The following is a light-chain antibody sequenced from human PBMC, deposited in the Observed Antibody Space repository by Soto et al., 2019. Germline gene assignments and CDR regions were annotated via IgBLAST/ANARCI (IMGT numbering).Light chain of an antibody. J-gene: IGLJ2*01. CDR3: CSYAGSRSFVV. CDR2: EGS. CDR1: SSDVGSYNL. Sequence: QSVLTQPTSVSGSTGQSITISCTGTSSDVGSYNLVSWYQHHPGKAPKLMIYEGSKRPSGVSNRFSGSKSGNTASLTISGLQAEDEADYYCCSYAGSRSFVVFGGGTKVTVL. V-gene: IGLV2-23*03.